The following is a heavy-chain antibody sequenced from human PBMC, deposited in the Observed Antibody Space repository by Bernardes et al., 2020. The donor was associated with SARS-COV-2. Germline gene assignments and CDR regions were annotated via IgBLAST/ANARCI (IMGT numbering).Heavy chain of an antibody. CDR3: VRSGGALGAY. CDR2: ISDSGST. CDR1: GGSISHFS. J-gene: IGHJ4*02. V-gene: IGHV4-59*01. D-gene: IGHD3-10*01. Sequence: TLSLTCTVSGGSISHFSGSWIRQPPGKGLDWIGYISDSGSTNYNPSLKSRVTISVDTSKNQFSLKLRSVTPADTAVYYCVRSGGALGAYWGQGTLVTVSS.